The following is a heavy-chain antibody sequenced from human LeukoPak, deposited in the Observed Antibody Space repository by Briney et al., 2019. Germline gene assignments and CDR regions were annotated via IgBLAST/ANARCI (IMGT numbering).Heavy chain of an antibody. CDR2: ISGSGGST. J-gene: IGHJ6*03. V-gene: IGHV3-23*01. CDR3: AKDRTIFGVVIFYYYYMDV. D-gene: IGHD3-3*01. CDR1: GFTLSSYA. Sequence: PGGSLRLSCAASGFTLSSYAMSWVRQAPGKGLEWVSAISGSGGSTYYADSVKGRFTISRDNSKNTLYLQMNSLRAEDTAVYYCAKDRTIFGVVIFYYYYMDVWGKGTTVTVSS.